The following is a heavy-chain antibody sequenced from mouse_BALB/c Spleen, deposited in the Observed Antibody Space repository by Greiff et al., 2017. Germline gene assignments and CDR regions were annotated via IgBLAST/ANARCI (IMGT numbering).Heavy chain of an antibody. CDR1: GFTFSDYY. J-gene: IGHJ4*01. D-gene: IGHD1-1*01. CDR2: ISDGGSYT. V-gene: IGHV5-4*02. Sequence: EVQLVESGGGLVKPGGSLKLSCAASGFTFSDYYMYWVRQTPEKRLEWVATISDGGSYTYYPDSVKGRFTISRDNAKNNLYLQMSSLKSEDTAMYYCARDHYYGSSYGAMDYWGQGTSVTVSS. CDR3: ARDHYYGSSYGAMDY.